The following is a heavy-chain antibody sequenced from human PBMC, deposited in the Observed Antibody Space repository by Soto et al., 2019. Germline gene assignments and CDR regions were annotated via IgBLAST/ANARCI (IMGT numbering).Heavy chain of an antibody. J-gene: IGHJ4*02. CDR1: GFTFRSYW. V-gene: IGHV3-74*01. CDR2: ISSDGSSI. D-gene: IGHD4-4*01. Sequence: EVQLVESGGGFVQPGGSLRLSCAASGFTFRSYWMHWVRQAPGAGPVWVSRISSDGSSIYYADSVKGRFTVSRDNAKNTLYLQMSSLRADDTAVYYCGRSREGYSYFEHWGQGILVTVSS. CDR3: GRSREGYSYFEH.